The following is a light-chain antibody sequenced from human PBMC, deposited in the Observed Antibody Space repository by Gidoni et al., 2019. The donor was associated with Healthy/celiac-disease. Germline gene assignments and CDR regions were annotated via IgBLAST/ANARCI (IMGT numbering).Light chain of an antibody. J-gene: IGKJ1*01. CDR1: QSVSSY. V-gene: IGKV3-11*01. Sequence: IVLTQSPATLSLSPGERATLSCRASQSVSSYLACYQQKPGQSPRLLIYDASNRATGIPARFSGSGSGTDFTLTISSLEPEDFAFYYCQQRSNWPRTFGQGTKVETK. CDR2: DAS. CDR3: QQRSNWPRT.